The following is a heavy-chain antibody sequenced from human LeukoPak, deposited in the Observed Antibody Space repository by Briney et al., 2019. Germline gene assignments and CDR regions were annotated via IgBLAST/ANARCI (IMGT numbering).Heavy chain of an antibody. CDR3: ARDGGSAWFLDY. CDR1: GFTFSDNY. D-gene: IGHD6-19*01. J-gene: IGHJ4*02. CDR2: ISSSGNTT. Sequence: SPGGSLRLSCAASGFTFSDNYMSWIRQAPGKGLEWVSYISSSGNTTYNADSVKGRFSITRDNAKNSLYLQMNSLRAEDTAVYYCARDGGSAWFLDYWGQGTLVTVSS. V-gene: IGHV3-11*04.